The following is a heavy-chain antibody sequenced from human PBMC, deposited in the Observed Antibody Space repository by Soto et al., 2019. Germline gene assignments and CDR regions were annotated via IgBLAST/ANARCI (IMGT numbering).Heavy chain of an antibody. J-gene: IGHJ4*02. CDR2: ISYDGSNK. Sequence: QVQLVESGEGVVQPGRSLRLSCAASGFTFSSYGMHWVRQAPGKWLEWVAVISYDGSNKYYADSVKGRFTISRDNSKNTLYLQMNSLRAEDTAVYYCAKDRIAVAGYFDYWGQGTLVTVSS. V-gene: IGHV3-30*18. D-gene: IGHD6-19*01. CDR1: GFTFSSYG. CDR3: AKDRIAVAGYFDY.